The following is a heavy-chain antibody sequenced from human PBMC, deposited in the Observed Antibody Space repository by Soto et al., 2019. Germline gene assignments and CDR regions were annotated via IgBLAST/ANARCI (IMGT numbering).Heavy chain of an antibody. CDR1: GFTFSSYE. CDR2: ISTRGSRI. Sequence: GGSLRLSCAASGFTFSSYEMIWVRQAPGKGLEWVSYISTRGSRIYYADSVKGRFTISRDNAKNSLFLQMNSLRAEDTAIYYCAGRRDGYNGGLDFWGQGTLVTVSS. J-gene: IGHJ4*02. V-gene: IGHV3-48*03. D-gene: IGHD5-12*01. CDR3: AGRRDGYNGGLDF.